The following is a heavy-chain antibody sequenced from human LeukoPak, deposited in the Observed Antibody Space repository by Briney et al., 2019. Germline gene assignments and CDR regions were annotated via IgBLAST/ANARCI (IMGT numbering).Heavy chain of an antibody. Sequence: ASVKVSCKASGYTFTSYYMHWVRQAPGQGLGWMGIINLSGGGTSYAQKFQGRVTMTRDTSTSTVYMRLSSLRSEDTAVYYCARSGGDAIRPFDYWGQGILVTVSS. CDR1: GYTFTSYY. D-gene: IGHD2-21*02. J-gene: IGHJ4*02. V-gene: IGHV1-46*01. CDR3: ARSGGDAIRPFDY. CDR2: INLSGGGT.